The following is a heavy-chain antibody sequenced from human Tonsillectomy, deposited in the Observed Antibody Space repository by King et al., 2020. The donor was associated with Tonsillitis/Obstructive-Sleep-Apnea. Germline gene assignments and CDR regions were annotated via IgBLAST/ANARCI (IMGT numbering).Heavy chain of an antibody. Sequence: VQLVESGGGLVQPGGSLRLSCAASGFTFSSYWMSWVRQVPGKGLEWVANIKQDGSEKYYVDSVKGRFTISRDNAKNSLYLQMNSLRAEDTAVYYCARGGSYYYDSSGRWGQGTLVTVSS. V-gene: IGHV3-7*01. J-gene: IGHJ4*02. CDR1: GFTFSSYW. CDR2: IKQDGSEK. CDR3: ARGGSYYYDSSGR. D-gene: IGHD3-22*01.